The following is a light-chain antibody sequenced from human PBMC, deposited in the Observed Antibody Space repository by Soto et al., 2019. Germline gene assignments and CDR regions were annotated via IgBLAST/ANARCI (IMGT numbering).Light chain of an antibody. CDR2: GAS. V-gene: IGKV3-15*01. CDR3: QQYNNWKRT. Sequence: EIVMTQSPATLSVSPGERATLSCRASQSVSSDLAWYHQKPGQAPRLLIYGASTRATGIPARFSGSGSGTEFTLTINSLQSEDFAVYYCQQYNNWKRTFGQGTKV. J-gene: IGKJ1*01. CDR1: QSVSSD.